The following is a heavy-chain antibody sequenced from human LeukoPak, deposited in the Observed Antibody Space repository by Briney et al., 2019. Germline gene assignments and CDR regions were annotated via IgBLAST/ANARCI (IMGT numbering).Heavy chain of an antibody. CDR1: GFTFDAYP. J-gene: IGHJ6*02. Sequence: PGGSLRLSCAASGFTFDAYPMHWVRQAPGMGVEWVSLIRGDGTSTYYADSVKGRFTSSRDNSKNSLYLQMNRLRTEDTALYYCAKAGLRYFDWFLDVWGQGTTVTVSS. V-gene: IGHV3-43*02. D-gene: IGHD3-9*01. CDR2: IRGDGTST. CDR3: AKAGLRYFDWFLDV.